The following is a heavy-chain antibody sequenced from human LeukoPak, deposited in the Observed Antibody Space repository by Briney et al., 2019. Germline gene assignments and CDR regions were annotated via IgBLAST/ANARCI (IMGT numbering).Heavy chain of an antibody. CDR2: TSDGSST. CDR1: GFTFSRYW. V-gene: IGHV3-74*01. Sequence: GGSLRLSCAASGFTFSRYWMYWVRQAPGRGLVWVSHTSDGSSTGYADSVKGRFTISRDNAKNTLYLQMNSLRVEDTAVYYCVCLGLGGLSLDWGQGTLVTVSS. D-gene: IGHD3-16*01. J-gene: IGHJ4*02. CDR3: VCLGLGGLSLD.